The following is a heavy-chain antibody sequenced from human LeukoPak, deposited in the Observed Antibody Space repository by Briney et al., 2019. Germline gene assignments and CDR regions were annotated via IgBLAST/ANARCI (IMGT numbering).Heavy chain of an antibody. D-gene: IGHD3-10*01. CDR2: INHSGST. V-gene: IGHV4-34*01. CDR3: AREGVRESLGDDY. Sequence: PSETLSLTCAVYGGSLNGYYWSWIRQPPGKGLEWIGEINHSGSTNYNPSLKSRVTISVDTSKNQFSLKLSSVTAADTAVYYCAREGVRESLGDDYWGHGTLVTVSS. CDR1: GGSLNGYY. J-gene: IGHJ4*01.